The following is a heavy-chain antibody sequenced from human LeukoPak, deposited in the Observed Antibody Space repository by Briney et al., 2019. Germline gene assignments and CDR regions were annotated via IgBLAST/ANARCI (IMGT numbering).Heavy chain of an antibody. D-gene: IGHD3-9*01. CDR2: ISGGGNT. V-gene: IGHV3-53*01. J-gene: IGHJ4*02. Sequence: PGGSLRLSCAVSGFTVSNNYMSWVRQAPGKGLEWVSVISGGGNTYDADSVKGRFTISRDNAKNSLYLQMNSLRAEDTAVYYCARGGDYYDILTGYSGVFYWGQGTLVTVSS. CDR3: ARGGDYYDILTGYSGVFY. CDR1: GFTVSNNY.